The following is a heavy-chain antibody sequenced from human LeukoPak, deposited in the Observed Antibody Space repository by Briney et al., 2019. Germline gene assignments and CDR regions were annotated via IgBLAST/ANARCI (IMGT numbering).Heavy chain of an antibody. J-gene: IGHJ4*02. D-gene: IGHD5-24*01. CDR2: ISSSSSYI. V-gene: IGHV3-21*01. Sequence: PGGSLRLSCAASGFTFSSYSMNWVRQAPGKGLEWVSSISSSSSYIYYADSVKGRFTISRDNAKNSLYLQMNSRRAEDTAVYYCARDLAFTTQMGYWGQGTLVTVSS. CDR1: GFTFSSYS. CDR3: ARDLAFTTQMGY.